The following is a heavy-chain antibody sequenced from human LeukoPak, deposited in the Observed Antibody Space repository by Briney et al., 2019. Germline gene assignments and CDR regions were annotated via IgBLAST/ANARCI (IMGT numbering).Heavy chain of an antibody. CDR2: IYYTGST. Sequence: SETLSLTCTVSGGSISSSTYYWGWIRPPPGKGLEWIASIYYTGSTNYNPSLKSRVTISVDTSKNQFSLKLSSVTAADTAVYYCARGGYSYGLAPYYFDYWGQGTLVTVSS. CDR3: ARGGYSYGLAPYYFDY. V-gene: IGHV4-39*01. J-gene: IGHJ4*02. CDR1: GGSISSSTYY. D-gene: IGHD5-18*01.